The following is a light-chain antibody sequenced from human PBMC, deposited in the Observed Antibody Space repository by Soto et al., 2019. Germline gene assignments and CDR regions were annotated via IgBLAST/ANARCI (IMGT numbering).Light chain of an antibody. CDR2: GNN. CDR1: SPNIGAGYD. J-gene: IGLJ3*02. V-gene: IGLV1-40*01. CDR3: QSYDITLGGM. Sequence: QSVLTQPPSVSGAPGQRVTISCTGSSPNIGAGYDVHWYQQLPGTAPKLLIYGNNNRPSGVPDRFSGSKSGTSASLAITGLQAEDEADYYCQSYDITLGGMFGGGTKLTVL.